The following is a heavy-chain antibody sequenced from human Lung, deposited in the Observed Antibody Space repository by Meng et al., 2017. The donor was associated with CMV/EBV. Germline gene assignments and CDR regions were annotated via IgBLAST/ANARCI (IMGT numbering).Heavy chain of an antibody. V-gene: IGHV1-24*01. CDR3: ATGGSWGYYTAHYYGMDV. CDR2: FHLEDGKA. CDR1: GYTLTELS. J-gene: IGHJ6*02. D-gene: IGHD3-10*01. Sequence: ASXXVSXKVSGYTLTELSIHWVRQAPGKGLEWMGGFHLEDGKAIYAQKFQGRVTMTDDTSTDIAYMELSSLRAEDTAVYYCATGGSWGYYTAHYYGMDVWXQETTVTVSS.